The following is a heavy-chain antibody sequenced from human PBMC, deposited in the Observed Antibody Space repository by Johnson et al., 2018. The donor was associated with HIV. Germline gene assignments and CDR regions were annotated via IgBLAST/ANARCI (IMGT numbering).Heavy chain of an antibody. Sequence: VQLVESGGGLVQPGGSLRLSCAASGFTFSSYGMSWVRQAPGKGLEWVSRINSDGSSTSYADSVKGRFTISRDNAKNTLYLQMNSLRAEDTAVYYYAKDRITYYYDSSGYYSREPDACDIWGQGTMVTVSS. D-gene: IGHD3-22*01. CDR2: INSDGSST. CDR3: AKDRITYYYDSSGYYSREPDACDI. V-gene: IGHV3-74*01. J-gene: IGHJ3*02. CDR1: GFTFSSYG.